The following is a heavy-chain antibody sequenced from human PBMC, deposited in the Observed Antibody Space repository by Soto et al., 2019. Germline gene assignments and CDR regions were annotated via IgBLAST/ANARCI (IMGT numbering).Heavy chain of an antibody. J-gene: IGHJ5*02. CDR1: GFTFSSYA. Sequence: SGGSLRLSCAASGFTFSSYAMSWVRQAPGKGLEWVSAISGSGGSTYYADSVKGRFTITRDNSKNTLYLQMNSLRAEDTAVYYCAKDSGTGTKGSDNWFDPWGQGTMVTVSS. V-gene: IGHV3-23*01. CDR2: ISGSGGST. CDR3: AKDSGTGTKGSDNWFDP. D-gene: IGHD1-7*01.